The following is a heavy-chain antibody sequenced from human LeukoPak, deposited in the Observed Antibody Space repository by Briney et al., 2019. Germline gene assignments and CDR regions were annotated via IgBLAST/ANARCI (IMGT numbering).Heavy chain of an antibody. D-gene: IGHD3-22*01. V-gene: IGHV1-24*01. J-gene: IGHJ3*01. CDR2: FDPEDGET. Sequence: ASVKVSCKVSGYTLTELSMHWVRQAPGKGLEWMGGFDPEDGETIYAQKFQGRVTMTEDTSTDTAYMELSSLRSEDTAVYYCATFLSTMMATNAFDVWGQGTMVTASS. CDR3: ATFLSTMMATNAFDV. CDR1: GYTLTELS.